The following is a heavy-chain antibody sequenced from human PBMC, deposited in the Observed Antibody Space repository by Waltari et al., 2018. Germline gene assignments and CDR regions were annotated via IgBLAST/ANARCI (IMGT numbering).Heavy chain of an antibody. CDR1: GYTFTSYG. V-gene: IGHV1-18*04. Sequence: QVQLVQSGAEVKKPGASVKVSCKASGYTFTSYGISWVRQAPGQGLEWMGWISAYNGNTNYAQKHQGRVTMTTDTSTSTAYMELRSLRSDDTAVYYCASNLYCSSTSCYIPFGYWGQGTLVTVSS. J-gene: IGHJ4*02. CDR3: ASNLYCSSTSCYIPFGY. D-gene: IGHD2-2*02. CDR2: ISAYNGNT.